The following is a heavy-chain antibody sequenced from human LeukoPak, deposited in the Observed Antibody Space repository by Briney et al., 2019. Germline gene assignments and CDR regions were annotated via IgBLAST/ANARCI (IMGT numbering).Heavy chain of an antibody. CDR3: ARGRSSWYADY. J-gene: IGHJ4*02. V-gene: IGHV4-59*01. Sequence: PSETLSLTCTVSGGSISSYYWSWIRQPPGKGLEWIGYIYYSGSTNYNPSLKSRVTISVDTSKNQFSLKLSSVTAADTAVYYCARGRSSWYADYWGQGTLVTVSS. D-gene: IGHD6-13*01. CDR2: IYYSGST. CDR1: GGSISSYY.